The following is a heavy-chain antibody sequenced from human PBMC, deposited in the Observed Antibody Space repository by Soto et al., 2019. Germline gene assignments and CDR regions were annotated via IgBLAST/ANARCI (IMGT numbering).Heavy chain of an antibody. CDR2: IKSKVDGGTT. D-gene: IGHD2-15*01. J-gene: IGHJ4*02. CDR3: TGDPPTGSPGIDY. V-gene: IGHV3-15*07. CDR1: GFTFSSAW. Sequence: GGSLRLSCAASGFTFSSAWMNWVRQTPGKGLEWVGRIKSKVDGGTTDYAAPVKGRFSISRDDSQNTLYLQMNSLKTEDTAVYFCTGDPPTGSPGIDYWGQGTPVTVS.